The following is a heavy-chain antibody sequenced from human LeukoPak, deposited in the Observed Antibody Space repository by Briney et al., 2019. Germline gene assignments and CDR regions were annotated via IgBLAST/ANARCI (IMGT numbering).Heavy chain of an antibody. CDR2: INHSGST. CDR3: ARHVGPSFGVCAP. Sequence: SETLSLTCAVYGGSFSGYYWSWIRQPPGKGLEWIGEINHSGSTNYNPSLKSRVTISVDTSKNQSSLKLSSVTAADTAVYYCARHVGPSFGVCAPWGKGTLVTVSS. V-gene: IGHV4-34*01. D-gene: IGHD2-8*01. J-gene: IGHJ5*02. CDR1: GGSFSGYY.